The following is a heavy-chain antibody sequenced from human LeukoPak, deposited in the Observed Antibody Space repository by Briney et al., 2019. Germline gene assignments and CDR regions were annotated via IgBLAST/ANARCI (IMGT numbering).Heavy chain of an antibody. CDR3: AKGFSVRGRFDP. CDR2: ISVSGIT. Sequence: EGSVRLSCVASGLTFSSNSMSWVRQPPGMGLEWVSGISVSGITVYADSVKGRLTISRGNSKNTLYLQMNNLRAEDTALYYCAKGFSVRGRFDPWGQGTQVTVSS. J-gene: IGHJ5*02. CDR1: GLTFSSNS. V-gene: IGHV3-23*01. D-gene: IGHD2-15*01.